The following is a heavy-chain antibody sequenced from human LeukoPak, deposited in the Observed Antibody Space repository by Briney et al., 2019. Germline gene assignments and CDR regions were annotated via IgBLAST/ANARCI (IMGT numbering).Heavy chain of an antibody. CDR3: ARNKVGNWFDP. CDR1: GYTFTSYD. Sequence: ASVKVSRKASGYTFTSYDINWVRQATGQGLEWMGWMNPNSGNTGYAQKFQGRVTITRNTSISTAYMELSSLRSEDTAVYYCARNKVGNWFDPWGQGTLVTVSS. CDR2: MNPNSGNT. J-gene: IGHJ5*02. V-gene: IGHV1-8*03. D-gene: IGHD5-12*01.